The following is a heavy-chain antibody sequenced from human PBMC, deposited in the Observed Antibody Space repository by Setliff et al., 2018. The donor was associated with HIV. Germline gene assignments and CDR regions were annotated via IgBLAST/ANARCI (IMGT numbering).Heavy chain of an antibody. CDR1: GGSISNDY. J-gene: IGHJ5*02. CDR2: VNYTGTT. D-gene: IGHD3-16*01. V-gene: IGHV4-59*12. Sequence: SETLSLTCTVSGGSISNDYWSWIRQSPGKGLEWIGYVNYTGTTTYNPSLKSRVTISVDTSKNQFSLKLNSVTAADTAVYFCARDRSKYGTGSSAYNWFDPWGLGTLVTVSS. CDR3: ARDRSKYGTGSSAYNWFDP.